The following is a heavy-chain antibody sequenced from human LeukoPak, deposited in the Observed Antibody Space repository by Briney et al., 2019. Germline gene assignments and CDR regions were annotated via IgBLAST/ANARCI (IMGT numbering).Heavy chain of an antibody. CDR3: TRSRRDGNDY. V-gene: IGHV3-7*01. CDR2: INEDGSAK. Sequence: AGGSLRLSCAASGFTFSSSWMSWVRQAPGKGLEWVANINEDGSAKYYVDSVKGRFTISRDNAKRSLDLQVNSLSAEDTAVYYCTRSRRDGNDYWGQGTLVTVSS. J-gene: IGHJ4*02. D-gene: IGHD5-24*01. CDR1: GFTFSSSW.